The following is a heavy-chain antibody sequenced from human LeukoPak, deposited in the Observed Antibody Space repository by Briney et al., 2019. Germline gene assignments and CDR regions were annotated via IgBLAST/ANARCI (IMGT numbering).Heavy chain of an antibody. CDR2: ISSSGSTI. J-gene: IGHJ5*02. Sequence: GGSLRLSCAASGFTFSDYYMSWIRQAPGKGLEWVSYISSSGSTIYYADSVKGRFTISRDNAKNTLYLQMNSLRADDTAVYYCAKGGLVHRFDPWGQGTLVTVSS. CDR1: GFTFSDYY. V-gene: IGHV3-11*01. CDR3: AKGGLVHRFDP.